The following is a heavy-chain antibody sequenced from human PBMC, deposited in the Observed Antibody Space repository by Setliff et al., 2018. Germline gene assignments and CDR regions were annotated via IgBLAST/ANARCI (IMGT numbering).Heavy chain of an antibody. CDR3: ARVYAYSYGFDY. V-gene: IGHV3-30*02. CDR2: IRYDGTTE. D-gene: IGHD3-16*01. J-gene: IGHJ4*02. CDR1: GFSFGGHD. Sequence: GGSLRLSCAASGFSFGGHDMHWVRQAPGKGLEWVAFIRYDGTTESYADSVRGRFTISRDNAKNSLYLQMNSLRAEDTAVYYRARVYAYSYGFDYWGQGTPVTVSS.